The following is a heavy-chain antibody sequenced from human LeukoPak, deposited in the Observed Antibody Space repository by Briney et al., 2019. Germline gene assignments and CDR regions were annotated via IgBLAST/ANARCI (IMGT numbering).Heavy chain of an antibody. V-gene: IGHV4-39*01. CDR2: IYYSGST. Sequence: SETLSLTCTVSGGSISSSSYYWGWIRQPPGKGLEWIGSIYYSGSTYYNPSLKSRVTISVDTSKNQFSLKLSSVTAADTAVYYCARGVGATPGDWFDPWGQGTLVTVSS. CDR1: GGSISSSSYY. CDR3: ARGVGATPGDWFDP. J-gene: IGHJ5*02. D-gene: IGHD1-26*01.